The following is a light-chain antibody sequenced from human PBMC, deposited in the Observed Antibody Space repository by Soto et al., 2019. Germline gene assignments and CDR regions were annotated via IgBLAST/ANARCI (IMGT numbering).Light chain of an antibody. CDR1: QNINSY. J-gene: IGKJ4*01. V-gene: IGKV3-11*01. CDR2: DAS. CDR3: HYRDKWSLT. Sequence: EIVLTQSPATLSLSPGERATLSCRASQNINSYVAWYQQKPGQAPRLAIYDASNRATGTPARFSARVSGTDFTLTISRLEPEDFAVYECHYRDKWSLTFGGGIMVEVK.